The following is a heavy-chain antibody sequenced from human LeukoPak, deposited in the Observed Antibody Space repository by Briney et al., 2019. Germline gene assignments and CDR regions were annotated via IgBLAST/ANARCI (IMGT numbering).Heavy chain of an antibody. CDR1: GFTVSSNY. D-gene: IGHD6-19*01. Sequence: GGSLRLSCAASGFTVSSNYMSWIRQAPGKGLEWVSYISSSGSTIYYADSVKGRFTISRDNAKNSLYLQMNSLRAEDTAVYYCARDGRGGWTPEDDRFDYWGQGTLVTVSS. V-gene: IGHV3-11*01. CDR2: ISSSGSTI. J-gene: IGHJ4*02. CDR3: ARDGRGGWTPEDDRFDY.